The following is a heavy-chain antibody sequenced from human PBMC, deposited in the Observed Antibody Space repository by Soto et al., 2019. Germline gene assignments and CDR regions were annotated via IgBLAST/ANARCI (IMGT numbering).Heavy chain of an antibody. J-gene: IGHJ3*02. CDR2: ISYDGSNK. CDR3: ARDPDFGNSDAFDI. V-gene: IGHV3-30-3*01. D-gene: IGHD4-4*01. CDR1: GFTFSSYA. Sequence: GGSLRLSCAASGFTFSSYAMHWVRQAPGKGLEWVAVISYDGSNKYYADSVKGRFTISRDNSKNTLYLQMNSLRAEDTAVYYCARDPDFGNSDAFDIWGQGTMVTVSS.